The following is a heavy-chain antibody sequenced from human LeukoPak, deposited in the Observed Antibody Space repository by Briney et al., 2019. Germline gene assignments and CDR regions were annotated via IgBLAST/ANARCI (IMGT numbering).Heavy chain of an antibody. V-gene: IGHV3-30*02. J-gene: IGHJ4*02. CDR3: AKDSSSWYVCDY. CDR1: GFNFVSYG. Sequence: GGSLRLSCAASGFNFVSYGMHWVRQAPGRGLEWVAFTRYDGSTKYYADSVKGRFTISRDNSKNTLFLHMNSLRVEDTAMYYCAKDSSSWYVCDYWGQGTLVTVSS. CDR2: TRYDGSTK. D-gene: IGHD6-13*01.